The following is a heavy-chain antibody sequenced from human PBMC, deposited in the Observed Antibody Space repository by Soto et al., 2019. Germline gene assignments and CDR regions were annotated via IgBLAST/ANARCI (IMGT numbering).Heavy chain of an antibody. CDR3: ARSVRYFDWPGGMDV. CDR2: ISAYNGNT. J-gene: IGHJ6*02. Sequence: GASVKVSCKASGYTFTSYGISWVRQAPGQGLEWMGWISAYNGNTNYAQKLQGRVTMTTDTSTSTAYMELRSLRSDDTAVYYCARSVRYFDWPGGMDVWGQGTTVTVSS. D-gene: IGHD3-9*01. CDR1: GYTFTSYG. V-gene: IGHV1-18*01.